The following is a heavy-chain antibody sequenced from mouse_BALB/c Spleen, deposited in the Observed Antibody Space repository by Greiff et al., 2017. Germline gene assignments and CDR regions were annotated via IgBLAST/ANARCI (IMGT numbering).Heavy chain of an antibody. Sequence: EVQLQESGAELVRPGALVKLSCKASGFNIKDYYMHWVKQRPEQGLEWIGWIDPENGNTIYDPKFQGKASITADTSSNTAYLQLSSLTSEDTAVYYCASSIYDGYGYFDVWGAGTTVTVSS. V-gene: IGHV14-1*02. D-gene: IGHD2-3*01. J-gene: IGHJ1*01. CDR2: IDPENGNT. CDR1: GFNIKDYY. CDR3: ASSIYDGYGYFDV.